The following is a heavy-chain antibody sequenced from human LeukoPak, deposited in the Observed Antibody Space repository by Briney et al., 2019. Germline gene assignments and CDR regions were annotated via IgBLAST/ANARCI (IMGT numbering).Heavy chain of an antibody. Sequence: SETLSLTCTVSGGSIASYYWSWIRQPPGKGLEWIGYINYTGITNYNPSLESRVTISVDTSKNQFSLKLNSVTAADTAVYYCTRHDAVPVIGHGMGVWGQGTTVTVSS. D-gene: IGHD3-16*02. CDR3: TRHDAVPVIGHGMGV. V-gene: IGHV4-59*08. CDR2: INYTGIT. J-gene: IGHJ6*02. CDR1: GGSIASYY.